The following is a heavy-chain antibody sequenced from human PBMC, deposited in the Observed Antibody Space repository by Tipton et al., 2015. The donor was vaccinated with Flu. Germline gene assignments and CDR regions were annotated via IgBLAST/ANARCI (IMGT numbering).Heavy chain of an antibody. J-gene: IGHJ4*02. CDR1: GYTFTSYY. CDR3: ARGSFKGVNCGGDCFSSLDY. CDR2: INPSGGST. D-gene: IGHD2-21*01. Sequence: QVQLVQSGAEVKKPGASVKISCKASGYTFTSYYIHWVRRAPGQGLEWMGIINPSGGSTPSAQKFQDRVTMTADTSTSTVHMELSSLRSEDTAAYYCARGSFKGVNCGGDCFSSLDYWGQGTPVTVSS. V-gene: IGHV1-46*01.